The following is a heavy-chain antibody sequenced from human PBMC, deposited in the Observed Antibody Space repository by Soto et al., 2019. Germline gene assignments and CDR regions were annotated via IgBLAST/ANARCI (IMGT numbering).Heavy chain of an antibody. D-gene: IGHD4-17*01. CDR3: ARAGDDGDYGGLAFDI. J-gene: IGHJ3*02. Sequence: EVQLVESGGGLVKPGGSLRLSCAASGFTFSSYSMNWVRQAPGKGLEWVSSISSSSSYIYYADSVKGRFTISRDNAKNSLYLQMNSLRAEDTAVYYCARAGDDGDYGGLAFDIWGQGTMVTVSS. CDR2: ISSSSSYI. CDR1: GFTFSSYS. V-gene: IGHV3-21*01.